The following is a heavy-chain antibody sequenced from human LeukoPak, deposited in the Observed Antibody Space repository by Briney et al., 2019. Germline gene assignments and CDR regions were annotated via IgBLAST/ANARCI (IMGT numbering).Heavy chain of an antibody. CDR3: ASGYDSRFNWFDP. J-gene: IGHJ5*02. CDR2: IYTSGST. Sequence: KTSETLSLTCTVSGGSISSGSYYWSWIRQPAGKGLEWIGRIYTSGSTNYNPSLNSRVTISVDTSKNQFSLKLSSVTAADTAVYYCASGYDSRFNWFDPWGQGTLVTVSS. D-gene: IGHD3-22*01. CDR1: GGSISSGSYY. V-gene: IGHV4-61*02.